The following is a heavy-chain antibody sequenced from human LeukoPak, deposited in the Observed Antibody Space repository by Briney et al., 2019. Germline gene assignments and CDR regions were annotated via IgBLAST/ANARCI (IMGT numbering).Heavy chain of an antibody. V-gene: IGHV3-23*01. CDR3: AIAGLLRASYFEY. D-gene: IGHD3-22*01. J-gene: IGHJ4*02. CDR2: ISGSGDST. Sequence: GGSLRLSCAASGFTFSFYAMSWVRQAPGKGLEWVSSISGSGDSTYYADSVKGRFTISRDNSKNTLYLQMNSLTAEDTAVYYCAIAGLLRASYFEYWGQGTLVTVSS. CDR1: GFTFSFYA.